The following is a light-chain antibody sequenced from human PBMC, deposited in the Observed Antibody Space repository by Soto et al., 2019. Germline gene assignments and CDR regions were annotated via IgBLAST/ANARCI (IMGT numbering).Light chain of an antibody. CDR1: SGHSTYI. Sequence: QLVLTQSSSASASLGSSVKLTCILSSGHSTYIIAWHQQQPGKAPRFMMTLDRSGSYNRGSGVPDRFSGSSSGADRYLTISNLQFEDEGDYYCETWYSNTHKVFGGGTKLTVL. CDR2: LDRSGSY. CDR3: ETWYSNTHKV. V-gene: IGLV4-60*02. J-gene: IGLJ3*02.